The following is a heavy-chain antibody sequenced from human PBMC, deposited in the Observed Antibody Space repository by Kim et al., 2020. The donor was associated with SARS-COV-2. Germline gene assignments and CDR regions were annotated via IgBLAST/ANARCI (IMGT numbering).Heavy chain of an antibody. D-gene: IGHD3-22*01. Sequence: GGSLRLSCAASGFTFSSYGMHWVRQAPGKGLEWVAVISYDGSNKYYTDSVKGRFTISRDNSKNTLYLQMNSLRAEDTAVYYCANFGEVRGPYYYDSSGYKVGAVAEKKSEYWGQGTLVTVSS. J-gene: IGHJ4*02. CDR1: GFTFSSYG. V-gene: IGHV3-30*18. CDR2: ISYDGSNK. CDR3: ANFGEVRGPYYYDSSGYKVGAVAEKKSEY.